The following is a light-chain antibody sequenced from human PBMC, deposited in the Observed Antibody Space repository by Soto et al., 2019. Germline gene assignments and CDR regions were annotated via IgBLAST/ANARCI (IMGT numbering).Light chain of an antibody. V-gene: IGKV3-11*01. J-gene: IGKJ1*01. CDR3: QHYGSSPRT. Sequence: EVVLTQSPATLSLSPGERATLSCRASQNVRTFLDWYQQKPGQAPRLLIYGASNRATGIPARFSGSGSGTDFTLTISSLEPEDFAMYYCQHYGSSPRTFGQGTKVEI. CDR2: GAS. CDR1: QNVRTF.